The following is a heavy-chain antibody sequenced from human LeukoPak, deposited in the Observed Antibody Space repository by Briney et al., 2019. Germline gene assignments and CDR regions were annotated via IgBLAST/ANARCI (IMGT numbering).Heavy chain of an antibody. CDR2: ISYDGSNK. J-gene: IGHJ4*02. Sequence: GGSLRLSCAASGFTFSSYAMHWVRQAPGKGLEWVAVISYDGSNKYYADSVKGRFTISRDNSENTLYLQMNSLRAEDTAVYYCARDPGYSYSDYWGQGTLVTVSS. CDR1: GFTFSSYA. D-gene: IGHD5-18*01. V-gene: IGHV3-30-3*01. CDR3: ARDPGYSYSDY.